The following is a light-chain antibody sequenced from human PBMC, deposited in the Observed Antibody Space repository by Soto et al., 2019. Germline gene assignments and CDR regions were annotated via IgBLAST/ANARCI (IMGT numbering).Light chain of an antibody. CDR3: QKDNSATLT. V-gene: IGKV1-27*01. CDR1: QVISNY. J-gene: IGKJ4*01. Sequence: DIQMTQSPSSLSASVGDRVTITCRASQVISNYFAWYQQKPGKVPKLLIYAASTLHSVVPSRFSGSGSGTDFTLAISSLQPEDVATYYCQKDNSATLTIGGGTKVESK. CDR2: AAS.